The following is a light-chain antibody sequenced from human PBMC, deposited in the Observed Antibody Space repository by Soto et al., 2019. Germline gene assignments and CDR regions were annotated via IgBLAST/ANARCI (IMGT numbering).Light chain of an antibody. Sequence: QSVLTQPPSASGTPGQRVTISCSGSSSNIGTNAVNWFLQLPGTAPKLLIYSYDQRPSGVPDRFSGSKSGTSASLAISGLQSEDEADYYCAAWDDSLTGWVFGGGTKVTVL. CDR3: AAWDDSLTGWV. J-gene: IGLJ3*02. CDR2: SYD. CDR1: SSNIGTNA. V-gene: IGLV1-44*01.